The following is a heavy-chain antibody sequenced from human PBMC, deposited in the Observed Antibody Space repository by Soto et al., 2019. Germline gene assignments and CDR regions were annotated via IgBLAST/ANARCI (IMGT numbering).Heavy chain of an antibody. CDR1: GGSISSYY. V-gene: IGHV4-59*08. Sequence: QVQLQESGPGLVKPSETLSLTCTVSGGSISSYYWSWIRQPPGKGLEWIGYIYYSGSTNYNPSLKSRVTISVDTSKNQFSLKLSSVTAADTAVYYCARLGVVVPAAQFYYYYYMDVWGKGTTVTVSS. CDR2: IYYSGST. D-gene: IGHD2-2*01. J-gene: IGHJ6*03. CDR3: ARLGVVVPAAQFYYYYYMDV.